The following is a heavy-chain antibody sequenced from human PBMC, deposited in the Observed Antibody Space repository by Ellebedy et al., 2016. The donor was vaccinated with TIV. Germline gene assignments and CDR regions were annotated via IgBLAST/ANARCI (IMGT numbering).Heavy chain of an antibody. CDR2: ISDSGGRT. CDR3: GRGSTGNYYAMDV. V-gene: IGHV3-23*01. Sequence: GGSLRLXCAASGFSFSSYAMSWVRQAPGKGLEWVSGISDSGGRTYYVDSVKGRFTVSRDDSKNTLYLQMNSLRAEDTAVYYCGRGSTGNYYAMDVWGQGTTVTVSS. J-gene: IGHJ6*02. D-gene: IGHD1-1*01. CDR1: GFSFSSYA.